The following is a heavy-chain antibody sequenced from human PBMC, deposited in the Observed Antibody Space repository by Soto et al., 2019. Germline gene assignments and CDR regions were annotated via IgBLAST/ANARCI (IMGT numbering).Heavy chain of an antibody. CDR1: GYTFTSYA. J-gene: IGHJ4*02. CDR3: ARDGYSSSWYDAGQFDY. Sequence: ASVKVSCKASGYTFTSYAMHWVRQAPGQRLEWTGWINAGNGNTKYSQKFQGRVTITRDTSASTAYMELSSLRSEDTAVYYCARDGYSSSWYDAGQFDYWGQGTLVTVSS. D-gene: IGHD6-13*01. CDR2: INAGNGNT. V-gene: IGHV1-3*01.